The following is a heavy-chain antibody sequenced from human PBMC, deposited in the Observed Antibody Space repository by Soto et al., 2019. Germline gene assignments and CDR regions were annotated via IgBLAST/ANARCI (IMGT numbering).Heavy chain of an antibody. CDR2: ISAYNGNT. J-gene: IGHJ6*02. CDR3: AIVQGISSGGYGMDV. D-gene: IGHD2-15*01. V-gene: IGHV1-18*01. CDR1: VYPYTGYG. Sequence: SVKVSCKTSVYPYTGYGITVVRQAPGQGLEWMGWISAYNGNTNYAQKLQGRVTMTTDTSTSTAYTELRSLRSDDTAVYYCAIVQGISSGGYGMDVWGQGTTVTASS.